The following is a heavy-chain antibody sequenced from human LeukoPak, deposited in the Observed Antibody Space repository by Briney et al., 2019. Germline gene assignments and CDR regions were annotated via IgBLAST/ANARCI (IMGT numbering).Heavy chain of an antibody. CDR2: ISYAGST. J-gene: IGHJ4*02. V-gene: IGHV4-39*07. CDR3: ARVAAGLKYGADY. Sequence: SETLSLTCTVSGASFSSTGAYWAWIRQPPGKGLAWIGTISYAGSTNYNPSLNTRVTISTDTSNNQFSLRLSSVTDADTAVYYCARVAAGLKYGADYWGQGTLGTVSS. CDR1: GASFSSTGAY. D-gene: IGHD1-14*01.